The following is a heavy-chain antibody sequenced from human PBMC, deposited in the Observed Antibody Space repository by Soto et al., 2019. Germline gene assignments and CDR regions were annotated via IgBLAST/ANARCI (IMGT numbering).Heavy chain of an antibody. CDR1: GFTFSSYG. Sequence: QVQLVESGGGVVQPGRSLRLSCAASGFTFSSYGMHWVRQAPGKGLEWVAVIWYDGSNKYYADYVKGRFTISRDNSKNTLYLQMNSLRAEDTAVYYCAREMIAVAGIISSEYYFDYWGQGTLVTVSS. V-gene: IGHV3-33*01. CDR2: IWYDGSNK. J-gene: IGHJ4*02. CDR3: AREMIAVAGIISSEYYFDY. D-gene: IGHD6-19*01.